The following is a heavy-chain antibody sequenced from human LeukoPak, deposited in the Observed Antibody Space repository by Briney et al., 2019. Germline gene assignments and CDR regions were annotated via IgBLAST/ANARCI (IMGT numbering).Heavy chain of an antibody. V-gene: IGHV1-18*01. CDR3: ARVLGMVDVFDAFDI. CDR1: GYTFTSYG. D-gene: IGHD2-8*01. J-gene: IGHJ3*02. Sequence: GASVKVSCKASGYTFTSYGFTWVRQAPGQGLEWMGWISGYNGNTNYAQKLQGRVTMTTDTSTSTAYMELRSLRSDDTAVYYCARVLGMVDVFDAFDIWGQGTMVTVSS. CDR2: ISGYNGNT.